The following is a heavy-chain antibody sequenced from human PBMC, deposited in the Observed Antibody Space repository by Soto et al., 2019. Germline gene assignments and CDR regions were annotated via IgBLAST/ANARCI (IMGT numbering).Heavy chain of an antibody. Sequence: QVQLVESGGGLVKPGGSLRLSCAASGFTFSDYYMSWIRQAPGKGLEWVAYSSSSGSTIYYADYVKGRFTISRDNAKNLPYLEMNSLRGGDTAVYYWSGGTGELDYWGQGTLVTVSS. V-gene: IGHV3-11*01. CDR2: SSSSGSTI. J-gene: IGHJ4*02. D-gene: IGHD7-27*01. CDR1: GFTFSDYY. CDR3: SGGTGELDY.